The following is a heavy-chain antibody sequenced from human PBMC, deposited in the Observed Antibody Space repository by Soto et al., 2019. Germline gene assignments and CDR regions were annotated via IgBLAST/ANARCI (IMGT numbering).Heavy chain of an antibody. CDR1: YG. J-gene: IGHJ4*02. V-gene: IGHV5-51*01. CDR3: SRQEYTASTSCYKFDY. D-gene: IGHD2-2*01. Sequence: YGGGRVSQITGKGLEWMVIIYLSDSNTRYSPTFQGQVTISADRSISTAYLQWSSLKASDTAMYYCSRQEYTASTSCYKFDYWGQGTLVTVSS. CDR2: IYLSDSNT.